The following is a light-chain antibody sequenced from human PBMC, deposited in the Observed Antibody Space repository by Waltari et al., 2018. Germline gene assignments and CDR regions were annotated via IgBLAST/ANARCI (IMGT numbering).Light chain of an antibody. V-gene: IGKV1-39*01. J-gene: IGKJ3*01. CDR3: QQSFSTLFT. Sequence: DIQMTQSQSSLSASVGDRVTITCRASQSINTYLNWYQQKPGKAPKLLIYAASSLQSGVPSRFSGSGSGTDFTLTISSLQPEDFATYYCQQSFSTLFTFGPGTKVDIK. CDR1: QSINTY. CDR2: AAS.